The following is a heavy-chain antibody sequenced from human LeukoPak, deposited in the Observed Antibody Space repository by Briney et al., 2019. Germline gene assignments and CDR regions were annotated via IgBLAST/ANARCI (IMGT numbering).Heavy chain of an antibody. J-gene: IGHJ3*02. CDR1: GFTFSSYW. CDR3: ASDGGDTSGAFDI. D-gene: IGHD3-16*01. CDR2: INNDGSTT. V-gene: IGHV3-74*03. Sequence: GGCLRLSCAASGFTFSSYWMDWGRQAPGKGLVWGSRINNDGSTTKYADSVKGRFTISRDNAKNTLYLRMSSLRAEDTAVYYCASDGGDTSGAFDIWGQGTMVTVSS.